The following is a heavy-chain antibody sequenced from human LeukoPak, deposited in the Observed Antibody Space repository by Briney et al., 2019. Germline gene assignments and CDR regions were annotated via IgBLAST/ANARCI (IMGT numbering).Heavy chain of an antibody. J-gene: IGHJ4*02. CDR2: IYYSGNT. CDR3: ARYSSGLDF. Sequence: SETLSLTCTVSGTSIRSYHWSWIRQPPGKGLEWIGYIYYSGNTNSNPSLKSRVTISLDTSKNQFSLNLTSVTAADTAMYYCARYSSGLDFWGQGTLVTVSS. D-gene: IGHD6-19*01. V-gene: IGHV4-59*08. CDR1: GTSIRSYH.